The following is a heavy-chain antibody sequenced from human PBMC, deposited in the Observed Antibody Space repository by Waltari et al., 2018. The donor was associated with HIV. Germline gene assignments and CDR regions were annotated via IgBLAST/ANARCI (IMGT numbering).Heavy chain of an antibody. CDR2: MNPNSGNT. D-gene: IGHD2-8*02. CDR3: ARGAYCTGGVCYRSWFDP. J-gene: IGHJ5*02. Sequence: QVQLVQSGAEVKKPGASVKVSCKASVYTFTSYDINWVRQATGQGLEWMGWMNPNSGNTGYAQKFQGKVTMTRNTSISTAYMELSSLRSEDTAVYYCARGAYCTGGVCYRSWFDPWGQGTLVTVSS. V-gene: IGHV1-8*01. CDR1: VYTFTSYD.